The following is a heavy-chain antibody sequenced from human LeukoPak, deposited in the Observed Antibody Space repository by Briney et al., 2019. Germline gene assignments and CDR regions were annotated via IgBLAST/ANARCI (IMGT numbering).Heavy chain of an antibody. J-gene: IGHJ5*02. CDR1: GYTFTNFD. V-gene: IGHV1-8*01. CDR3: AREGREAGSLISSSGYFTAGWFDP. CDR2: MNPVSGKA. Sequence: ASVKVSCKASGYTFTNFDINWVRQAPGQGLEWMGWMNPVSGKAGSAQKFQDRVTLTRDTSISTAYMEVSSLRFEDTAVYYCAREGREAGSLISSSGYFTAGWFDPWGQGTLVTVSS. D-gene: IGHD3-22*01.